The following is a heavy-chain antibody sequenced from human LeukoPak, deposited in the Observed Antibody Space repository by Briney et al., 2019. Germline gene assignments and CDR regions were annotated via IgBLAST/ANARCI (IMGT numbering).Heavy chain of an antibody. J-gene: IGHJ6*03. Sequence: SETLSLTCAFYGGSFSGYYWSWLRQPPGKGLEWIGEINHSGSTNYHPSLKSRVTISVDTSKNQFSLKLSSVTAADTAVYYCARDDYGDFYYYYYMDVWGKGTTVTVSS. CDR2: INHSGST. V-gene: IGHV4-34*01. CDR3: ARDDYGDFYYYYYMDV. CDR1: GGSFSGYY. D-gene: IGHD4-17*01.